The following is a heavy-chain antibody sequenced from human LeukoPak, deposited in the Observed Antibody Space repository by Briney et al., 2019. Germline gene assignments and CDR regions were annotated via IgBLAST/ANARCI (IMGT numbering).Heavy chain of an antibody. CDR3: AKDGYSYGSYRYYYYYGMDV. CDR1: GFTFDDYA. Sequence: PGGSLRHSCAASGFTFDDYAMHWVRQAPGKGLEWVSLISGDGGSTYYADSVKGRFTISRDNSKNSLYLQMNSLRTEDTALYYCAKDGYSYGSYRYYYYYGMDVWGQGTTVTVSS. CDR2: ISGDGGST. V-gene: IGHV3-43*02. J-gene: IGHJ6*02. D-gene: IGHD5-18*01.